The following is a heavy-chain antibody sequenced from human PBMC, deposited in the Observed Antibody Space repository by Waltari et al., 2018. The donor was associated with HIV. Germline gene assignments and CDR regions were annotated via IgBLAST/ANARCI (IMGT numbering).Heavy chain of an antibody. D-gene: IGHD1-26*01. CDR3: ARDRYTGSSDFDY. CDR2: INTDGSDT. J-gene: IGHJ4*02. CDR1: GFTFSSPW. Sequence: EVQLVESGVGLVQPGGSLRLSCAAAGFTFSSPWMHWVRQAPGKGLVWVSRINTDGSDTRYGDSVKGRFTISRDNAKNTLYLQMNSLRDEDTAMYYCARDRYTGSSDFDYWGQGTLVSVSS. V-gene: IGHV3-74*01.